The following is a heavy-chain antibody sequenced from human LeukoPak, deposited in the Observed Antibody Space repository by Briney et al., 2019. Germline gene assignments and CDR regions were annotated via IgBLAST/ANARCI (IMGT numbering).Heavy chain of an antibody. Sequence: GAAVKVSCKVSGYTLSDVSMHWVRQAHGKGLEWMGTFDPEDGETIYAQKFQGRLTMTEDTSTDTAYMELSSLRSEDTAIYYCSSYIVGARGFDYWGQGTLVTVSS. J-gene: IGHJ4*02. V-gene: IGHV1-24*01. CDR3: SSYIVGARGFDY. CDR1: GYTLSDVS. D-gene: IGHD1-26*01. CDR2: FDPEDGET.